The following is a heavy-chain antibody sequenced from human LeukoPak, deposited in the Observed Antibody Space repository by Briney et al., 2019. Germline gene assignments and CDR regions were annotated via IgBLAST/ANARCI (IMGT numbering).Heavy chain of an antibody. J-gene: IGHJ4*02. CDR1: GXNFGESA. CDR2: ISADGGSA. Sequence: GGSLRLSCVASGXNFGESAMHWVRQAPGKGLEWVSLISADGGSAFSADSVKGRFSISRDNSKNSLYLQMDSLRSEDTAMYYCAKESGKFDYWGQGTLVVVSS. CDR3: AKESGKFDY. V-gene: IGHV3-43*02.